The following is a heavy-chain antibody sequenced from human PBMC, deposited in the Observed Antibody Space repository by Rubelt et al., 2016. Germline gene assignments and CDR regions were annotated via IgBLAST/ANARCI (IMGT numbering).Heavy chain of an antibody. D-gene: IGHD2-21*02. V-gene: IGHV1-24*01. CDR2: FDPEDGET. CDR3: APRWGGGDCKKAFDI. CDR1: GYTLTELS. J-gene: IGHJ3*02. Sequence: QVQLVQSGAEVKKPGASVKVSCKVSGYTLTELSMHWVRQAPGKGLEWMGGFDPEDGETISAQKFQGRVTMTEDTSTGTAYMELRSLRSDATAVYYCAPRWGGGDCKKAFDIWGQGTMVTVSS.